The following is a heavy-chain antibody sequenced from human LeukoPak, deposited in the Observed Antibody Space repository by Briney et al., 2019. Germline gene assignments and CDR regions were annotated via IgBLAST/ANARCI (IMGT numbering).Heavy chain of an antibody. V-gene: IGHV1-2*04. J-gene: IGHJ3*02. CDR1: GYTFTGYY. CDR3: ARVLVPAAMHAFDI. Sequence: SVKVSCKASGYTFTGYYMHWVRQAPGQGLEWMGWINPNSGGTNYAQKFQGWVTMTRDTSISTAYMELSRLRSDDTAVYYCARVLVPAAMHAFDIWGQGTMVTVSS. D-gene: IGHD2-2*01. CDR2: INPNSGGT.